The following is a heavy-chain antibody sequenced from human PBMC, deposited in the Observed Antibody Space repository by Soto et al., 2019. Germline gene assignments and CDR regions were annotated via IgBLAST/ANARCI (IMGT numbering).Heavy chain of an antibody. J-gene: IGHJ4*02. V-gene: IGHV4-30-4*01. CDR2: IYYSGST. Sequence: QVQLQESGPGLVKRSQTLSLTCTVSGGSISSGDYYWSWIRQPPGKGLEWIGYIYYSGSTYYNPSLKSRVTISVDTSKNQFSLKLSSVTAADTAVYYCARVRGKDYDSSGENFDYWGQGTLVTVSS. D-gene: IGHD3-22*01. CDR1: GGSISSGDYY. CDR3: ARVRGKDYDSSGENFDY.